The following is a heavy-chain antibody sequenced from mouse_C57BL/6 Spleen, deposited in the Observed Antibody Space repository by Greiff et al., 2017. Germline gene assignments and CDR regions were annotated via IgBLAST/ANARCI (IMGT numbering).Heavy chain of an antibody. V-gene: IGHV1-64*01. CDR2: IHPNSGST. CDR1: GYTFTSYW. J-gene: IGHJ2*01. Sequence: VQLQQPGAELVKPGASVKLSCKASGYTFTSYWMHWVKQRPGQGLEWIGMIHPNSGSTNYNEKFKSKATLTVDKSSSTAYMQLSSLTSEDAAVYYCARSDFSSYDFDYWGQGTTLTVSS. CDR3: ARSDFSSYDFDY. D-gene: IGHD1-1*01.